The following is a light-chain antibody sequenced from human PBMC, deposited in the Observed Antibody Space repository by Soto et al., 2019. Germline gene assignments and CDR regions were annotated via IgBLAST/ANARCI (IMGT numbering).Light chain of an antibody. CDR1: QDISSW. Sequence: DIQMTQSPSSVSASVGDTVTITCRASQDISSWVAWYQQKPGKAPKLLISAASSLQSGVPTRYSGSGSGTDFTLIISGLQPEGFATFYCQKGDSFPFTFGGGTKVEMK. J-gene: IGKJ4*01. CDR2: AAS. CDR3: QKGDSFPFT. V-gene: IGKV1-12*01.